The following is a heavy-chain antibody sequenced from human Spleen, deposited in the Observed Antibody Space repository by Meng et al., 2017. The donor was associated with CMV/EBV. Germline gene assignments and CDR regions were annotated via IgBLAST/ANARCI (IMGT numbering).Heavy chain of an antibody. CDR1: GFTVSSNY. CDR2: IRHDGSDE. V-gene: IGHV3-30*02. Sequence: GGSLRLSCAASGFTVSSNYMSWVRQAPGKGLEWVAFIRHDGSDEHYADSLKGRFTISRDSSRNNLYLQMNSLRSEDTAVYYCAKDYQSSAGWNFYFWGQGTLVTVSS. D-gene: IGHD6-19*01. CDR3: AKDYQSSAGWNFYF. J-gene: IGHJ4*02.